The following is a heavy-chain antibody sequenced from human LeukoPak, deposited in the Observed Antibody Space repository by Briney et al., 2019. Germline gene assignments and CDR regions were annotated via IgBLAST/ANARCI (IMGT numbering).Heavy chain of an antibody. CDR1: GFTVSNNY. J-gene: IGHJ4*02. V-gene: IGHV3-53*01. CDR3: ARDSGYNAFDY. D-gene: IGHD5-12*01. CDR2: IYSGGST. Sequence: GGSLRLSCAASGFTVSNNYMTWVRQAPGKGLEWVSVIYSGGSTKYADSVKGRFTISRDNSKNTLHLQMNSLRAEDTAVYYCARDSGYNAFDYWGQGTLVTVSS.